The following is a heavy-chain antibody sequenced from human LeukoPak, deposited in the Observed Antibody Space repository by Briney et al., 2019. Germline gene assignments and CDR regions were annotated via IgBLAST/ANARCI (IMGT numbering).Heavy chain of an antibody. Sequence: SETLSLTCTVSGGSISSYYWSWIRQPPGKGLEWIGYIYYSGSTNYNPSLKSRVTISVDSSKNQFSLKLSSVTAADTAVYYCARQVACSGGSCNRYFQHWGQGTLVTVSS. CDR3: ARQVACSGGSCNRYFQH. J-gene: IGHJ1*01. V-gene: IGHV4-59*08. D-gene: IGHD2-15*01. CDR1: GGSISSYY. CDR2: IYYSGST.